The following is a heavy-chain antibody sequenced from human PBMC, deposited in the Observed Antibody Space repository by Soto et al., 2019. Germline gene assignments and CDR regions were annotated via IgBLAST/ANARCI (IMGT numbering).Heavy chain of an antibody. D-gene: IGHD6-19*01. CDR3: ARGHSSGWYDPWFDP. J-gene: IGHJ5*02. CDR2: IYHSGST. V-gene: IGHV4-38-2*01. Sequence: PSETLSLTCAVSVYSISSGYYLGWIRQPPGKGLEWIGSIYHSGSTYYNPSPKSRVTISVDTSKNQFSLKLSSVTAADTAVYYCARGHSSGWYDPWFDPWGQGTLVTVSS. CDR1: VYSISSGYY.